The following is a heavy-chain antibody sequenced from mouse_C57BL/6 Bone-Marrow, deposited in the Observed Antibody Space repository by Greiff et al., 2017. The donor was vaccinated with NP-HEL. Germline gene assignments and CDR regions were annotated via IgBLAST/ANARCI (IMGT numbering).Heavy chain of an antibody. V-gene: IGHV1-69*01. CDR3: AREPRNYYGSTSYYFDY. CDR1: GYTFTSYW. J-gene: IGHJ2*01. CDR2: LDPSDSYT. D-gene: IGHD1-1*01. Sequence: VQLQQPGAELVMPGASVKLSCKASGYTFTSYWMHWVKQRPGQGLEWIGELDPSDSYTNYNQKFKGKSTLTVDKSSSTAYMQLSSLTSEDSAVYYCAREPRNYYGSTSYYFDYWGQGTTLTVSS.